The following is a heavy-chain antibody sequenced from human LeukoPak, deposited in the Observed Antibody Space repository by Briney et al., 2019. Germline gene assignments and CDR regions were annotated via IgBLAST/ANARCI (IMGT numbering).Heavy chain of an antibody. CDR3: TRGGGYFDY. J-gene: IGHJ4*02. Sequence: GGSLRLSCAASGFTFSSFWMHWVRQAPGRGLVWVSRINSDGSSPTYADSVKGRFTISRDNAKNTLYLQINSLRGEDTAVYYCTRGGGYFDYWGQGTLVTVSS. CDR2: INSDGSSP. D-gene: IGHD3-16*01. V-gene: IGHV3-74*01. CDR1: GFTFSSFW.